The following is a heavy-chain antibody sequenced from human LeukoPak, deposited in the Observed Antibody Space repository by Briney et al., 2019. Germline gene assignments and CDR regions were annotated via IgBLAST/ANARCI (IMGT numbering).Heavy chain of an antibody. V-gene: IGHV4-34*01. CDR3: ARRRTDTLTDCHHYYFDY. CDR2: INHSGST. Sequence: SETLSLTCAVYGGSFSGHYWSWIRQPPGKGLEWIGDINHSGSTNYNPSLKSRFTISVDTSKNQFSLKVTSVTAADTAMYYCARRRTDTLTDCHHYYFDYWGQGTLVTVSS. CDR1: GGSFSGHY. J-gene: IGHJ4*02. D-gene: IGHD3-9*01.